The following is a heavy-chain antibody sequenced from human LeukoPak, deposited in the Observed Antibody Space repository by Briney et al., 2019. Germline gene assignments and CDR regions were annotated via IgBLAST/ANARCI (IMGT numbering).Heavy chain of an antibody. CDR1: GFTFSSYA. CDR2: ISGSGGST. J-gene: IGHJ6*03. D-gene: IGHD2-2*01. Sequence: GGSLRLSCAASGFTFSSYAMSWVRQAPGKGLEWVSAISGSGGSTYYADSVKGRFTISRDNSKNTLYLQMNSLRAEDTAVYYCAKDDVVVPAAIGRYYYYMDVWGKGTTVTVSS. V-gene: IGHV3-23*01. CDR3: AKDDVVVPAAIGRYYYYMDV.